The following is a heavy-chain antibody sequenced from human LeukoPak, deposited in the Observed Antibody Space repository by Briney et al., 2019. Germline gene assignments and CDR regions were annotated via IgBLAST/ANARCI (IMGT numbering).Heavy chain of an antibody. D-gene: IGHD2-21*01. CDR1: GGSISGYY. Sequence: SETLSLTCTVSGGSISGYYWSWIRQSAGKGLEWIGRIYTSGSTNYNPSLKSRVTTSVDTSKNQLSLKLSSVTAADTAVYYCARVRSCGGDCYHFDYWGQGTLVTVSS. CDR3: ARVRSCGGDCYHFDY. V-gene: IGHV4-4*07. CDR2: IYTSGST. J-gene: IGHJ4*02.